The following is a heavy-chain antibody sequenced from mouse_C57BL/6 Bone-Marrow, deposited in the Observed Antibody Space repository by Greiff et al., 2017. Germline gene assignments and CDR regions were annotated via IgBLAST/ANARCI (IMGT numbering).Heavy chain of an antibody. V-gene: IGHV1-69*01. D-gene: IGHD1-1*01. CDR1: GYTFTSYW. J-gene: IGHJ2*01. Sequence: QVQLQQPGAELVMPGASVKLSCKASGYTFTSYWMHWVKQRPGQGLEWIGEIDPSDSYTNYNQKFKGKSTLTVDKSSSTAYMQLSSLTAEDSAVYYCARAYYYGSSDVDYWGQGTTLTVSS. CDR3: ARAYYYGSSDVDY. CDR2: IDPSDSYT.